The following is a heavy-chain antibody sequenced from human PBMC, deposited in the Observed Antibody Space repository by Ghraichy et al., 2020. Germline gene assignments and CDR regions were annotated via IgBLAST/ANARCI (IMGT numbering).Heavy chain of an antibody. D-gene: IGHD3-10*01. CDR2: IYYSGST. CDR1: GGSISSTSYF. CDR3: GRLVTTTMDVDY. Sequence: SETLSLTCSVSGGSISSTSYFWVWIPQPPGKGLEYIGSIYYSGSTYYNPSLKSRVTMSVDTSKNQFSLNLSSVTAADTAVYYCGRLVTTTMDVDYWGQGTLATVSS. V-gene: IGHV4-39*01. J-gene: IGHJ4*02.